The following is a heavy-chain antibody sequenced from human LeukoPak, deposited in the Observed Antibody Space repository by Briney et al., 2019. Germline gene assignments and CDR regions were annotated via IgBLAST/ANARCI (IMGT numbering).Heavy chain of an antibody. CDR2: INPNSGGT. D-gene: IGHD1-26*01. Sequence: ASVKVSCKASGYTFTDFYMHWVRQAPGQGLEWMGWINPNSGGTNYAQKFQGRVTMTRDTSISTANMELSRLRSDDTAVYYCASFDSGSYSPKADYWGQGTLVTVSS. CDR3: ASFDSGSYSPKADY. CDR1: GYTFTDFY. V-gene: IGHV1-2*02. J-gene: IGHJ4*02.